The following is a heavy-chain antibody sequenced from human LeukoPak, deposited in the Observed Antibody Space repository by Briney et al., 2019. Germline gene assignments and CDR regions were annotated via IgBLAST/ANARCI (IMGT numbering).Heavy chain of an antibody. CDR2: INDGGTI. Sequence: SETLSLTCAVYGGSFSHYYWSWIRQSPRMGLEWIAEINDGGTINYNPFLMSRVTISLDKSKNQFSLKLSSATAADTAVYYCARRWNYGRNYYIDVWGKGATVSVSS. CDR3: ARRWNYGRNYYIDV. D-gene: IGHD1-7*01. CDR1: GGSFSHYY. V-gene: IGHV4-34*01. J-gene: IGHJ6*03.